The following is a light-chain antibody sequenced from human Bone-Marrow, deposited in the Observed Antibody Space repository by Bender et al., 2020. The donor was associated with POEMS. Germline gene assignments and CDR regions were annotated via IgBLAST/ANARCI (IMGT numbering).Light chain of an antibody. CDR2: EVS. Sequence: QSALTQPPSASGSPGQSVAISCTGTSSDVGASNYFSWYQQRPGKVPKVMIYEVSKRPSGVPDRFSGSKSGNTASLTVSGLQSEDEADYYCSSYAGGDNYVFGTGTKVTVL. CDR1: SSDVGASNY. CDR3: SSYAGGDNYV. V-gene: IGLV2-8*01. J-gene: IGLJ1*01.